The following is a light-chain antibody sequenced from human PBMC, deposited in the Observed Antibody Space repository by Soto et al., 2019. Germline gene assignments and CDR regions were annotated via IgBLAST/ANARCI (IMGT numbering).Light chain of an antibody. CDR2: GAS. CDR3: QQAYSFPIT. CDR1: QDIAGY. J-gene: IGKJ5*01. V-gene: IGKV1D-12*01. Sequence: IQVNQSPSSVSASIGDRVTITCRAGQDIAGYLAWYQHKPGRTPELLIHGASRLQSGVPARFSGSGSGTDFTLSINSLQPEDFATYYCQQAYSFPITFGQGTRLEIK.